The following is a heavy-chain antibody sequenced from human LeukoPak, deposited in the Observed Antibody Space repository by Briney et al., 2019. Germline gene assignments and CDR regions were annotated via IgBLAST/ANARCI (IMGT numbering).Heavy chain of an antibody. CDR3: ARHQSSGSYYLAFDY. V-gene: IGHV4-39*01. J-gene: IGHJ4*02. CDR1: GGSISSSSYY. Sequence: SETLSLTCTVSGGSISSSSYYWGWIRQPPGKGLEWIGSIYYSGSTYYNPSLKSRVTISVDTSKNQFPLRLSSVTASDTAVYYCARHQSSGSYYLAFDYWGQGTLVTVSS. CDR2: IYYSGST. D-gene: IGHD1-26*01.